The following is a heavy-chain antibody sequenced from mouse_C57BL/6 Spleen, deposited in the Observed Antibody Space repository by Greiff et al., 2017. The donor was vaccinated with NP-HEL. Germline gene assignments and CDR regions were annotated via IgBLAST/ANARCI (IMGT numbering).Heavy chain of an antibody. CDR3: ARKGGHYYGSSPSFAY. CDR2: INPNNGGT. J-gene: IGHJ3*01. Sequence: VQLQQSGPELVKPGASVKIPCKASGYTFTDYNMDWVKQSHGKSLEWIGDINPNNGGTIYNQKFKGKATLTVDKSSSTAYMELRSLTSEDTAVYYCARKGGHYYGSSPSFAYWGQGTLVTVSA. D-gene: IGHD1-1*01. CDR1: GYTFTDYN. V-gene: IGHV1-18*01.